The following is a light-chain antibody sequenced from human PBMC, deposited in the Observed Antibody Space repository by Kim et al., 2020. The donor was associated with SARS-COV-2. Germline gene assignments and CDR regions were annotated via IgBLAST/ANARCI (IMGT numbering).Light chain of an antibody. Sequence: SYELTQPPSLSVAPGKTATITCGGNSIGDKRVHWYQRKPGQAPVLVIYYDNDRPSGIPERFSGSNSGNTATLTISGVEAGDEADYYCQVWISPSDWVFGTGTKVTVL. V-gene: IGLV3-21*04. CDR3: QVWISPSDWV. CDR2: YDN. J-gene: IGLJ1*01. CDR1: SIGDKR.